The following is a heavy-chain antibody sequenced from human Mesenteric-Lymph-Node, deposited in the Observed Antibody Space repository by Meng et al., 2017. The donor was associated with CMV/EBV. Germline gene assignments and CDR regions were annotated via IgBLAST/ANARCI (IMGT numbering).Heavy chain of an antibody. J-gene: IGHJ4*02. V-gene: IGHV1-69*10. CDR3: AGTLYCSSTSCYDY. D-gene: IGHD2-2*01. CDR2: IIPILGIA. CDR1: GGTFSSYA. Sequence: SVKVSCKASGGTFSSYAISWVRQAPGQGLEWMGGIIPILGIANYAQKFQGRVTITADKSTSTAYMELSSLRSEDTAVYYCAGTLYCSSTSCYDYWGQGTLVTVAA.